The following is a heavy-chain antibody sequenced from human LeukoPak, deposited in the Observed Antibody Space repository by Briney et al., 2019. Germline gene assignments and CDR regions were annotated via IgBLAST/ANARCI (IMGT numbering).Heavy chain of an antibody. CDR1: GGSMSNYY. D-gene: IGHD3-10*01. J-gene: IGHJ4*02. Sequence: SETLSLTCTVSGGSMSNYYWNWIRQSPEKGLEWIGNIYYSGSTNYNPSLKSRVTMSVDTSKNQFSLKVSPVTAADTAVYYCARRGLGSSYFDHWGQGTLVTVSS. V-gene: IGHV4-59*08. CDR2: IYYSGST. CDR3: ARRGLGSSYFDH.